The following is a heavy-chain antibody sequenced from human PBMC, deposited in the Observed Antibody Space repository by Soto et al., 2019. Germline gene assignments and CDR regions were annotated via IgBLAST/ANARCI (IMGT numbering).Heavy chain of an antibody. V-gene: IGHV1-69*06. Sequence: QVQLVQSGAEVKKPGSSVKVSCKTSGGSFNNLAISWVRQAPGQGLEWMGGILPIIGTANYAQNFQGRVTITADKATSTASMELSSLSSEDTAVYYCAVRTGEGLRDYWYFDLWGRGTLVTVSS. CDR2: ILPIIGTA. CDR1: GGSFNNLA. J-gene: IGHJ2*01. CDR3: AVRTGEGLRDYWYFDL. D-gene: IGHD1-1*01.